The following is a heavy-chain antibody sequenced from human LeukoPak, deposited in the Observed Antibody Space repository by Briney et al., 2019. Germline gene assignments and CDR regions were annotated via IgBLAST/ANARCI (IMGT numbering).Heavy chain of an antibody. Sequence: SETLSLTCSVSGGSISSHDWSWIRKPPGQGLDWIGYSHYSGSTDYNPSLKSRVTISVDTSRKQFSLYLNSVTAADTAVYFCARHYYDSSGYTNYFHYWGQGTLVSVSS. J-gene: IGHJ4*02. CDR2: SHYSGST. V-gene: IGHV4-59*08. CDR1: GGSISSHD. CDR3: ARHYYDSSGYTNYFHY. D-gene: IGHD3-22*01.